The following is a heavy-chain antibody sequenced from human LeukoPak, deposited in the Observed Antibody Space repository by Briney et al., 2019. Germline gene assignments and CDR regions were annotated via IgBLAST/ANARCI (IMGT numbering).Heavy chain of an antibody. D-gene: IGHD3-3*01. V-gene: IGHV4-34*01. J-gene: IGHJ6*02. Sequence: PSETLSLTCAVYGGSFSGYYWSWIRQPPGKGLEWIGEINHSGSTNYNPSLKSRVTISVDTSKNQFSLKLSSVTAADTAVYYCARSPYTYYDFWSGWRVYGMDVWGQGTTVTVSS. CDR2: INHSGST. CDR3: ARSPYTYYDFWSGWRVYGMDV. CDR1: GGSFSGYY.